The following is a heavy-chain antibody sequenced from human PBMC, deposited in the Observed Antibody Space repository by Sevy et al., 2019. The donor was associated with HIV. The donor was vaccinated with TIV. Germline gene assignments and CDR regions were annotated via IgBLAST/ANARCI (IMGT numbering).Heavy chain of an antibody. CDR1: GYTLTELS. CDR3: ATERRGPYDSRGVGAFDI. Sequence: ASVKVSCKVSGYTLTELSMHWVRQAPGKGLEWMGGFDPEDGETIYAQKFQGRVTMTEDTSTDTAYMELSSLRSEDTAVYYCATERRGPYDSRGVGAFDIWGQGTMVTVSS. CDR2: FDPEDGET. D-gene: IGHD3-22*01. J-gene: IGHJ3*02. V-gene: IGHV1-24*01.